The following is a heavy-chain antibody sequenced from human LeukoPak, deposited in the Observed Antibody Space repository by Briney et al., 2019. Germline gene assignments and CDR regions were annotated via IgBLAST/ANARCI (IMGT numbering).Heavy chain of an antibody. V-gene: IGHV3-9*01. CDR3: AKKGPFSAEYFQH. CDR2: ISWNSGSI. CDR1: GFTFDDYA. D-gene: IGHD2/OR15-2a*01. J-gene: IGHJ1*01. Sequence: GGSLRLSCAASGFTFDDYAMHWVRQAPGKGLEWVSGISWNSGSIGYADSVKGRFTISRDNAKNSLYLQMNSLRAEDTALYYCAKKGPFSAEYFQHWGQGTLVTVSS.